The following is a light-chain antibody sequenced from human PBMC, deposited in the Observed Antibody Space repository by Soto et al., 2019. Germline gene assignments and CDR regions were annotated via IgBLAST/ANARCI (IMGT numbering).Light chain of an antibody. Sequence: DIPMTQSPSSLSASVGDRVTITCRVSQGISNYLAWYQQKPGKVPKLLIYAASTLQSGVPSRFSGSGSGTDLTLTISSLQPEDVATYYCQKYNSAPRTFGQGTRLEIK. J-gene: IGKJ5*01. CDR3: QKYNSAPRT. CDR1: QGISNY. V-gene: IGKV1-27*01. CDR2: AAS.